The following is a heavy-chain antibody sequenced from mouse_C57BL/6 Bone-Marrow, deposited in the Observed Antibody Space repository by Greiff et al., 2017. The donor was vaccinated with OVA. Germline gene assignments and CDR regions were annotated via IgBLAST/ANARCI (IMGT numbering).Heavy chain of an antibody. Sequence: VQLQQSGPVLVKPGASVKMSCKASGYTFTDYYMNWVKQSHGKSLEWIGVINPYNGGTSYNQKFKGKATLTVDKSSSTAYMELNSLTSEDSAVYYCAAVVATDYFDYWGQGTTLTVSS. J-gene: IGHJ2*01. V-gene: IGHV1-19*01. CDR1: GYTFTDYY. CDR3: AAVVATDYFDY. CDR2: INPYNGGT. D-gene: IGHD1-1*01.